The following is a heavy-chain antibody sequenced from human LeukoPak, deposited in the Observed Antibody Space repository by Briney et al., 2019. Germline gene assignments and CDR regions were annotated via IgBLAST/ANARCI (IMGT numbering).Heavy chain of an antibody. CDR2: ILNDGSQE. D-gene: IGHD3-16*01. CDR3: ARDDALGDNALDI. CDR1: GFTFSSYG. Sequence: PGGSLRLSCAASGFTFSSYGMHWVRQAPGKGLEWVAVILNDGSQEKYADSVKGRFTFSRDNSKNTLFLQMNSLRAEDTAVYYCARDDALGDNALDIWGQGTMVTVSS. V-gene: IGHV3-33*01. J-gene: IGHJ3*02.